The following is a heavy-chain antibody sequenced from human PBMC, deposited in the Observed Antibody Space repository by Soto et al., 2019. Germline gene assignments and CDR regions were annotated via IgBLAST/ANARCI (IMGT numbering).Heavy chain of an antibody. D-gene: IGHD2-15*01. CDR3: ARAPYCSGGSCYFDY. CDR2: INPNSGGT. CDR1: GYTYTGYY. J-gene: IGHJ4*02. Sequence: ASVKVSCKASGYTYTGYYMHWVRQAPGQGLEWMGWINPNSGGTNYAQKFQGRVTMTRDTSISTAYMELSRLRSDDTAVYYCARAPYCSGGSCYFDYWGQGTLVTVSS. V-gene: IGHV1-2*02.